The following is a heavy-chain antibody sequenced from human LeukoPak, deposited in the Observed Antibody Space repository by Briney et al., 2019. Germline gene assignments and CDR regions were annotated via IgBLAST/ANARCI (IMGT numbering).Heavy chain of an antibody. V-gene: IGHV1-2*06. J-gene: IGHJ4*02. Sequence: ASVKVSCKASGYTFTGYYMHWVRQAPGQGLEWMGRINPNSGGTNYAQKFQGRVTMTRVTSISTAYMELSRLRPDDTAVYYCARLVVPAAMAMAVDYWGQGTLVTVSS. CDR1: GYTFTGYY. CDR3: ARLVVPAAMAMAVDY. D-gene: IGHD2-2*01. CDR2: INPNSGGT.